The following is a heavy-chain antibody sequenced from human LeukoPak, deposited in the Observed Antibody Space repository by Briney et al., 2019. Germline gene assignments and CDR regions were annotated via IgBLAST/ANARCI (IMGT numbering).Heavy chain of an antibody. D-gene: IGHD3-16*01. Sequence: GGSLRLSCAASGFTFRSYWMNWVRQAPGKGLEWVAIINRDESEQYYVDSVKGRFTISRDNAKNSLYLQMNSLGAEDTAVYYCAREFALGGYFDYWGQGTLVTVSS. V-gene: IGHV3-7*01. CDR3: AREFALGGYFDY. CDR2: INRDESEQ. J-gene: IGHJ4*02. CDR1: GFTFRSYW.